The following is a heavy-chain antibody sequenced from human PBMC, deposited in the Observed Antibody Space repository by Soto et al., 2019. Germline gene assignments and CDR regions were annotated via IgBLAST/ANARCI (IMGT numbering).Heavy chain of an antibody. Sequence: SVPTLVNPTETLTLTCTVSGFSLSNARMGVSWIRQPPGKALEWLAHIFSNDERSYSTSLKNRLTISKDTSKSQVVLTMTNMDPVDTATYYCARIRYADAYDIWGQGTMVTVSS. CDR3: ARIRYADAYDI. CDR2: IFSNDER. D-gene: IGHD2-2*01. V-gene: IGHV2-26*01. CDR1: GFSLSNARMG. J-gene: IGHJ3*02.